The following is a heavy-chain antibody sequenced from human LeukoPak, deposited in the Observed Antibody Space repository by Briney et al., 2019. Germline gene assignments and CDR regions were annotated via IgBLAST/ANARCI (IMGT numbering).Heavy chain of an antibody. D-gene: IGHD3-3*01. J-gene: IGHJ5*02. Sequence: PSETLSLTCTVSGGSISSGGYYWSWIRQHPGKGLEWIGYIYYSGSTYYNPSLKSRVTISVDTSKNQFSLKLSSVTAADTAVYYCARDIRPNYDFWSGYYNVGWFDPWGQGTLVTVSS. CDR2: IYYSGST. V-gene: IGHV4-31*03. CDR1: GGSISSGGYY. CDR3: ARDIRPNYDFWSGYYNVGWFDP.